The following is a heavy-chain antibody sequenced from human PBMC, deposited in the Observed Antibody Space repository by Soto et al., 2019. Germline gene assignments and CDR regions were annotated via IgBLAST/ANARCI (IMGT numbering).Heavy chain of an antibody. V-gene: IGHV1-2*02. CDR3: ARDRSDSSGLSYFDY. CDR1: GYTVTGYY. J-gene: IGHJ4*02. D-gene: IGHD3-22*01. CDR2: INPNSGGT. Sequence: GASVKVSGKASGYTVTGYYMHWVRQAPGQGLEWMGWINPNSGGTNYAQKFQGRVTMTRDTSISTAYMELSRLRSDDTAVYYCARDRSDSSGLSYFDYWGQGTLVTVSS.